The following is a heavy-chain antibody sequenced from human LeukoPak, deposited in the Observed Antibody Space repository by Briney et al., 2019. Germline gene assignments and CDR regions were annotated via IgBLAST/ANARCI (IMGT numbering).Heavy chain of an antibody. CDR1: GFTFSSYG. CDR3: AKARYSSGWYWVYYYYYMDV. Sequence: GGSLRLSCAASGFTFSSYGMHWVRQAPGKGLEWVAFIRYDGSNKYYADSVKGRFTISRDNSKNTLYLQMNSLRAEDTAVYYCAKARYSSGWYWVYYYYYMDVWGKGTTVTISS. V-gene: IGHV3-30*02. J-gene: IGHJ6*03. D-gene: IGHD6-19*01. CDR2: IRYDGSNK.